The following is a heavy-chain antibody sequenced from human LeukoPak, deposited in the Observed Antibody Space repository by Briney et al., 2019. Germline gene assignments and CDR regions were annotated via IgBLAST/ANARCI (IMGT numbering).Heavy chain of an antibody. J-gene: IGHJ4*02. CDR2: IDPSDSYT. CDR1: GYCFTSYW. V-gene: IGHV5-10-1*01. CDR3: ARRPLYGSGSYYTPYFDY. D-gene: IGHD3-10*01. Sequence: GESLQISCKGSGYCFTSYWISWVRQMPGKGLEWMGRIDPSDSYTNYSPSFQGHVTISADKSISTAYLQWSSLKASDTAMYYCARRPLYGSGSYYTPYFDYWGQGTLVTVSS.